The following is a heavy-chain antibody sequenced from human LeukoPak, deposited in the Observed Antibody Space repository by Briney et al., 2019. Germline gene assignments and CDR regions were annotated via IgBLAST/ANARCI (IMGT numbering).Heavy chain of an antibody. D-gene: IGHD5-18*01. J-gene: IGHJ6*02. Sequence: ASVKVSCKASGYTFTSYDINWVRQAPGQGLEWMGGIIPVFGTANYAQKFQGRVTITADESTSTACMELSSLRSEDTAVYYCARVDTAMVGYYGMDVWGQGTTVTVSS. V-gene: IGHV1-69*13. CDR1: GYTFTSYD. CDR2: IIPVFGTA. CDR3: ARVDTAMVGYYGMDV.